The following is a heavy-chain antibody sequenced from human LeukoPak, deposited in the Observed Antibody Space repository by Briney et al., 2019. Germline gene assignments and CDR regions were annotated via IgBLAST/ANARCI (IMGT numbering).Heavy chain of an antibody. CDR1: GFTVSSNY. D-gene: IGHD6-13*01. CDR3: ARAKAAGPNYWFDP. J-gene: IGHJ5*02. CDR2: IYSGGST. Sequence: GGSLRLSCAASGFTVSSNYMSWVRQAPGKGLEWVSVIYSGGSTYCADSVKGRFTISRDNSKNTLYLQMNSLRAEDTAVYYCARAKAAGPNYWFDPWGQGTLVTVSS. V-gene: IGHV3-53*01.